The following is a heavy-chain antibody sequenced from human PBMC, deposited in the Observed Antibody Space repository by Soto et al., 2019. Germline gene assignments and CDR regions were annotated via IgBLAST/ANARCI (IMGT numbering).Heavy chain of an antibody. J-gene: IGHJ6*02. CDR3: ARERIQLWQYEVGLYYYYYGMDV. V-gene: IGHV1-2*04. Sequence: GASVKVSCKASGDTNTGYYRHCLRQAPEQGLEWMGWINPNSGGTNYAQKFQGWVTMTRDTSISTAYMELSRLRSDDTAVYYCARERIQLWQYEVGLYYYYYGMDVWGQGTTVTVSS. D-gene: IGHD5-18*01. CDR1: GDTNTGYY. CDR2: INPNSGGT.